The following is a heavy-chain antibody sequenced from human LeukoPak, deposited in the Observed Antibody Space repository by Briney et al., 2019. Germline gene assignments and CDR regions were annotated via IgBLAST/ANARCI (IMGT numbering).Heavy chain of an antibody. CDR2: ISYDGSNK. CDR3: ARAPDGFDY. D-gene: IGHD1-14*01. V-gene: IGHV3-30-3*01. Sequence: GGSLRLSCAASGFTFSSYAMHWVRQAPGKGLEWVAVISYDGSNKYYADSVKGRFTISRDNSKNTLYLQMNSLRAEDTAVYYCARAPDGFDYCGQGTLVTVSS. CDR1: GFTFSSYA. J-gene: IGHJ4*02.